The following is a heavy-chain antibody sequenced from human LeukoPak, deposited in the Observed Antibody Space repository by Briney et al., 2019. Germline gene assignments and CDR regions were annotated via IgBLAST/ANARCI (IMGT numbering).Heavy chain of an antibody. D-gene: IGHD4-17*01. V-gene: IGHV1-69*04. J-gene: IGHJ4*02. CDR1: GGTFSSYA. CDR2: IIPILGIA. Sequence: GASVKVSCKASGGTFSSYAISWMRQAPGQGLEWMGRIIPILGIANYAQKFQGRVTITADKSTSTAYMELSSLRSEDTAVYYCARDDYGDYYFDYWGQGTLVTVSS. CDR3: ARDDYGDYYFDY.